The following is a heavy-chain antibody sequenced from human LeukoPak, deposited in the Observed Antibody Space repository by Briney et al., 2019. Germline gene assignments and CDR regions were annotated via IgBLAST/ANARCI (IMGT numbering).Heavy chain of an antibody. CDR1: GYTFTSYG. CDR3: ARVPYCSGGSCYSDLDY. CDR2: ISAYNGNT. J-gene: IGHJ4*02. D-gene: IGHD2-15*01. Sequence: AASVKVSCKASGYTFTSYGISWVRQAPGQRLEWMGWISAYNGNTNYAQKLQGRVTMTTDTSTSTAYMELRSLRSDDTAVYYCARVPYCSGGSCYSDLDYWGQGTLVTVSS. V-gene: IGHV1-18*01.